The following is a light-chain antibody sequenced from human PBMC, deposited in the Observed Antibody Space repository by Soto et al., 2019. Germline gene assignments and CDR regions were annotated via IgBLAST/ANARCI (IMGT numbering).Light chain of an antibody. Sequence: DIQLTQSPSFLSASVGDRVTITCRASQGISSYLAWYQQKPGKAPKLLIYVASTLQGGVPSRFGGSGSGTEFTLTISSLQPEDFATYYCQQLENFPRTFGQGTKVEIK. J-gene: IGKJ1*01. CDR3: QQLENFPRT. CDR2: VAS. CDR1: QGISSY. V-gene: IGKV1-9*01.